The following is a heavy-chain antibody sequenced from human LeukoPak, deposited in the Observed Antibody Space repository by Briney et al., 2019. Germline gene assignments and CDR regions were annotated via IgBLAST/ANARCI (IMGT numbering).Heavy chain of an antibody. Sequence: GGSLRLSCAASGFTFSSYEMNWVRQAPGKGLEWVSYISSSGSTIYYADSVKGRFTISRDNAKNSLYLQMNSLRAEDTAVYYRARVEEDAFDIWGQGTMVTVSS. V-gene: IGHV3-48*03. CDR3: ARVEEDAFDI. CDR2: ISSSGSTI. CDR1: GFTFSSYE. J-gene: IGHJ3*02.